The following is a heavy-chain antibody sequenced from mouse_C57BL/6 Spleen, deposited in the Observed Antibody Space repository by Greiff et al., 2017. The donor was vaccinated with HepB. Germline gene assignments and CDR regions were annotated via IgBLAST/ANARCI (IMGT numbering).Heavy chain of an antibody. CDR2: IDPSDSET. Sequence: LQQPGAELVRPGSSVKLSCKASGYTFTSYWMHWVKQRPIQGLEWIGNIDPSDSETHYNQKFKDKATLTVDKSSSTAYMQLSSLTSEDSAVYYCARYYGSSFDYWGQGTTLTVSS. CDR1: GYTFTSYW. J-gene: IGHJ2*01. D-gene: IGHD1-1*01. CDR3: ARYYGSSFDY. V-gene: IGHV1-52*01.